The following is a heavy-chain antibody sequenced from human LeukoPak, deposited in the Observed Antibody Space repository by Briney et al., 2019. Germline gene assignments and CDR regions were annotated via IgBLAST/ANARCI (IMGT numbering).Heavy chain of an antibody. V-gene: IGHV1-69*06. Sequence: SVKVSCKASGGTFSSYAISWVRQAPGQGLEWMGRIIPIFGTANYAQKFQGRVTMTEDTSTDTAYMELSSLRSEDTAVYYCATADIVVVPAAPDYYYYMDVWGKGTTVTVSS. J-gene: IGHJ6*03. CDR1: GGTFSSYA. D-gene: IGHD2-2*01. CDR2: IIPIFGTA. CDR3: ATADIVVVPAAPDYYYYMDV.